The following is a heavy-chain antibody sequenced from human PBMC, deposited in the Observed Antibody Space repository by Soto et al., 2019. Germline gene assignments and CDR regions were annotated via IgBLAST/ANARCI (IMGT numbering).Heavy chain of an antibody. CDR2: TNPSDGTA. Sequence: QVQLVQSGAGVKKPGASVKVPCKASGYTFTSYYIHWVRQAPGQGLEWMGVTNPSDGTARYAEKFQGRVTMTRDTSTSTVYMELSGLTSEDTAVYYCARSSRAVAGDALDYWGQGILVTVSS. J-gene: IGHJ4*02. CDR3: ARSSRAVAGDALDY. V-gene: IGHV1-46*01. CDR1: GYTFTSYY. D-gene: IGHD6-19*01.